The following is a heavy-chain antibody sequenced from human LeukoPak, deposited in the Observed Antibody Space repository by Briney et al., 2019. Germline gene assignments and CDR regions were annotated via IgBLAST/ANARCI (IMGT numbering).Heavy chain of an antibody. CDR1: GYTFTSYY. D-gene: IGHD3-10*01. J-gene: IGHJ1*01. Sequence: GASVKVSCKASGYTFTSYYIHWLRQAPGQGLEWMGWINPNSGATNYAQKFQGRVTMTRDTSISTAYMELSRLRSDDTAVYYCARVWFGELLVYWGQGTLVTVSS. CDR3: ARVWFGELLVY. CDR2: INPNSGAT. V-gene: IGHV1-2*02.